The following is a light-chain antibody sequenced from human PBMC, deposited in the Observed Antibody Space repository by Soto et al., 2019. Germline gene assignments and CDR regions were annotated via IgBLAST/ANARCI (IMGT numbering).Light chain of an antibody. CDR1: QSVSNNY. CDR2: GAS. Sequence: EVVLTQSPGTLSLSPGERATLSCRASQSVSNNYLAWYQQQPGQAPRLLIYGASNRATGIPDRFSGSGSGTYVTLTISRLDPDDFTVYYCQQYGSSGTFGQGTKVEIK. CDR3: QQYGSSGT. V-gene: IGKV3-20*01. J-gene: IGKJ1*01.